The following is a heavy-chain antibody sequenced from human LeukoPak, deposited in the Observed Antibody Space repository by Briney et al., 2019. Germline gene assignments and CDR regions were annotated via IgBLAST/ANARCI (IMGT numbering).Heavy chain of an antibody. CDR3: ARDSCSTSCYTGAGYYGMDV. CDR1: GGSISSGGYY. J-gene: IGHJ6*02. D-gene: IGHD2-2*02. Sequence: SETLSLTCTVSGGSISSGGYYWSWIRQHPGKGLEWIGYIYYSGSTYYNPSLKSRVTISVDTSKNQFSLKLSSVTAADTAVYYCARDSCSTSCYTGAGYYGMDVWGQGTTVTVSS. CDR2: IYYSGST. V-gene: IGHV4-31*03.